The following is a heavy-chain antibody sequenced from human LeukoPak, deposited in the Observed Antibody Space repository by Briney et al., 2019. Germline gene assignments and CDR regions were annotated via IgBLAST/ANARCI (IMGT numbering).Heavy chain of an antibody. CDR2: ISYDGNNE. Sequence: GRSLRLSCAASGFTFGAYAMHWVRQSPGKGLEWVALISYDGNNEWYADSVKGRFTVSRDNSKNTLYLQMNSLRVEDTAVYYCARDKLELLFDYWGQGTLVTVSS. D-gene: IGHD1-7*01. CDR1: GFTFGAYA. CDR3: ARDKLELLFDY. J-gene: IGHJ4*02. V-gene: IGHV3-30*04.